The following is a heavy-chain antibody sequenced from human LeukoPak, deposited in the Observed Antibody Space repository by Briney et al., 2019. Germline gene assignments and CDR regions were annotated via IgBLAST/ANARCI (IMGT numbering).Heavy chain of an antibody. CDR2: ISYDGSNK. CDR3: ARDVGPTGCD. J-gene: IGHJ4*02. V-gene: IGHV3-30-3*01. D-gene: IGHD2-15*01. Sequence: GGSLRLSCAASGFTFSSYAMHWVRQAPGKGLEWVAVISYDGSNKYYADSVKGRFTISRDNAKNSLYLQMNSLRAEDTAVYYCARDVGPTGCDWGQGTLVTVSS. CDR1: GFTFSSYA.